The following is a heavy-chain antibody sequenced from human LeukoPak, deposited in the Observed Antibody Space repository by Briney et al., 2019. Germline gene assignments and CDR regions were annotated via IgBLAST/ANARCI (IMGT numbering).Heavy chain of an antibody. CDR1: GGSISSSSYY. Sequence: PSETLSLTCTVSGGSISSSSYYWGWVRQPPGKGLEWIGSIYYSGSTYYNPSLKSRVTISVDTSKNQFSLKLSSVTAADTAVYYCASKACYDSSGYYLGLDYWGQGTLVTVSS. J-gene: IGHJ4*02. D-gene: IGHD3-22*01. CDR3: ASKACYDSSGYYLGLDY. CDR2: IYYSGST. V-gene: IGHV4-39*01.